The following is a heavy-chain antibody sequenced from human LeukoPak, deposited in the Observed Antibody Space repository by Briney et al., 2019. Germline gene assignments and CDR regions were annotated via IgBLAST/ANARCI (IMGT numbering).Heavy chain of an antibody. CDR1: GGSFSGYY. CDR2: INHSGST. J-gene: IGHJ4*02. V-gene: IGHV4-34*01. D-gene: IGHD2-2*02. Sequence: SETLSLTCAVYGGSFSGYYWSWIRQPPGKGLVWIGEINHSGSTNYNPSLKSRVTISVDTSKNQFSLKLSSVTAADTAVYYCARGLRPIVVAPAAIPHSGSSFDYWGQGTLVTVSS. CDR3: ARGLRPIVVAPAAIPHSGSSFDY.